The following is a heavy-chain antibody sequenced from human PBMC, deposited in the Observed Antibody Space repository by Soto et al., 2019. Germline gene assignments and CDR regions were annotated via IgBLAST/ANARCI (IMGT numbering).Heavy chain of an antibody. CDR2: IYYSGST. CDR1: GASISSYY. V-gene: IGHV4-59*08. Sequence: SETLSLTCTVSGASISSYYWSWIRQPPGKGLEWIGYIYYSGSTNYNPSLKSRVTISVDTSKNQFSLKLSSVTAADTAVYYCARHHDYWGQGTLVTGSS. CDR3: ARHHDY. J-gene: IGHJ4*02.